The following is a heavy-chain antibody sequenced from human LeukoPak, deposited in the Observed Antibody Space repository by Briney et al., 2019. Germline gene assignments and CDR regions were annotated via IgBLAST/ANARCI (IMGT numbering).Heavy chain of an antibody. D-gene: IGHD3-10*01. CDR1: GYTFTGYY. CDR2: INPNSGGT. V-gene: IGHV1-2*06. J-gene: IGHJ3*02. CDR3: ARDLTMVRGVIITWAGSDDAFDI. Sequence: ASVKVSCKASGYTFTGYYMHWVRQAPGQGLEWMGRINPNSGGTNYAQKFQGRITMTRDTSISTAYMELSRLRSDDTAVYYCARDLTMVRGVIITWAGSDDAFDIWGQGTMVTVSS.